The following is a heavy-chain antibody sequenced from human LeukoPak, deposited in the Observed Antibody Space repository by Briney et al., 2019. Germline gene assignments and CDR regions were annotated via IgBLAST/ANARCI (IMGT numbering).Heavy chain of an antibody. J-gene: IGHJ4*02. D-gene: IGHD1-7*01. CDR3: ARDKDNWNYDY. V-gene: IGHV3-30-3*01. CDR1: GFTFSSYW. CDR2: ISYDGSNK. Sequence: GGSLRLSCAASGFTFSSYWMSWVRQAPGKGLEWVAVISYDGSNKYYADSVKGRFTISRDNSKNTLYLQMNSLRAEDTAVYYCARDKDNWNYDYWGQGTLVTVSS.